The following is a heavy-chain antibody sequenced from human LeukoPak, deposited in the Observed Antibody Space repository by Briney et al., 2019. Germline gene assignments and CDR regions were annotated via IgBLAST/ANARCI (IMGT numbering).Heavy chain of an antibody. CDR3: ARGGCFDDSASPVDY. CDR1: GFTFSSYS. Sequence: GGSLRLSCAASGFTFSSYSMNWVRQAPGKGLEWVSYISSSSGTILYADSVKGRFTISRDNAKNSLYLQMNSLRAEDTAVYYCARGGCFDDSASPVDYWGQGTLVTVSS. J-gene: IGHJ4*02. D-gene: IGHD3-22*01. CDR2: ISSSSGTI. V-gene: IGHV3-48*01.